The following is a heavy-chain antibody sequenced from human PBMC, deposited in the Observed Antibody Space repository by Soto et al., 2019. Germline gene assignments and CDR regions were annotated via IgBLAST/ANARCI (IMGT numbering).Heavy chain of an antibody. J-gene: IGHJ6*02. V-gene: IGHV4-34*01. CDR3: ARGSRVKIPAASGRDYYYHGLDV. CDR1: GGSFSGYY. D-gene: IGHD6-25*01. Sequence: LSLTCAVYGGSFSGYYWSWIRQPPGKGLEWIGEINHRGSTNYNPSLKRRVTISVDTSKNQFSLKLNSVTAADTAVYYCARGSRVKIPAASGRDYYYHGLDVWGQGTAVTVSS. CDR2: INHRGST.